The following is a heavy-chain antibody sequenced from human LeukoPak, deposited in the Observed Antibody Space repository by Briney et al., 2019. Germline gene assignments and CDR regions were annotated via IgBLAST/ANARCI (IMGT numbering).Heavy chain of an antibody. CDR3: ARDRSWFGELTTLYYYYYMDV. Sequence: GASVKVSCKASGYTFTSYGISWVRQAPGQGLEWVGWISAYNGNTNYAQKLQGRVTMTTDTSTSTAYMELSSLRSEDTAVYYCARDRSWFGELTTLYYYYYMDVWGKGTTVTVSS. CDR2: ISAYNGNT. D-gene: IGHD3-10*01. J-gene: IGHJ6*03. CDR1: GYTFTSYG. V-gene: IGHV1-18*01.